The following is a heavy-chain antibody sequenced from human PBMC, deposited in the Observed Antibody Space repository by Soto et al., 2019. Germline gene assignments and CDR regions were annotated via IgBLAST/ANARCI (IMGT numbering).Heavy chain of an antibody. J-gene: IGHJ4*02. Sequence: LSLTCAVSGGSISSGGYSWSWIRQPPGKGLEWIGYIYHSGSTYYNPSLKSRVTISVDRSKNQFSLKLSSVTAADTAVYYCASYGGNSPFDYWGQGTLVTVSS. CDR1: GGSISSGGYS. CDR3: ASYGGNSPFDY. V-gene: IGHV4-30-2*01. CDR2: IYHSGST. D-gene: IGHD4-17*01.